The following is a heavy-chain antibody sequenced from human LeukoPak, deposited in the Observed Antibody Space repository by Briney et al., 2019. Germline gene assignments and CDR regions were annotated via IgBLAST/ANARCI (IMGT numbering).Heavy chain of an antibody. D-gene: IGHD4-17*01. J-gene: IGHJ4*02. Sequence: SGTLSLTCAVSGGSISSSNWWSWVRQPPGKGLEWIGEIYHSGSTNYNPSLKSRVTISVDKSKNQFSLKLSSVTAADTAVYYCAYHRGDYDDIYDFDYWGQGTLVTVSS. CDR1: GGSISSSNW. CDR3: AYHRGDYDDIYDFDY. CDR2: IYHSGST. V-gene: IGHV4-4*02.